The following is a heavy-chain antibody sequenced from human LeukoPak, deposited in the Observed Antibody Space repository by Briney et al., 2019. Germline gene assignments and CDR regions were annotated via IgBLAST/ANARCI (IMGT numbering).Heavy chain of an antibody. J-gene: IGHJ4*02. CDR2: ISSNGGST. CDR1: GFTFSSYA. D-gene: IGHD5-12*01. V-gene: IGHV3-64*01. CDR3: ARQGGYSGYETNFDY. Sequence: SGGSLRLSCAASGFTFSSYAMHWVRQAPGKGLEYVPAISSNGGSTYYANSVKGRFTISRDNSKNTLYLQMGSLRAEDMAVYYCARQGGYSGYETNFDYWGQGTLVTVSS.